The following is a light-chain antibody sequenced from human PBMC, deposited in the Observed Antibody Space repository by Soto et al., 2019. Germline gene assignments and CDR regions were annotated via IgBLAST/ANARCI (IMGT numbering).Light chain of an antibody. J-gene: IGKJ4*01. Sequence: DIQMTQSPSSLSASVGDRVSITCRASQSISRSLNWYQQSPGKAPKLLVYAASTLQSGVPSRFRGSGSGTDFTLTIDSLQPEDFATYYCQQSYSTPPTFGGGTKVDIK. CDR2: AAS. CDR1: QSISRS. V-gene: IGKV1-39*01. CDR3: QQSYSTPPT.